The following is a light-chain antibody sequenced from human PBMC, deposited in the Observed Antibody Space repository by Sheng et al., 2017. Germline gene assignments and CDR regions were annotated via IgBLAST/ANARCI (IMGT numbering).Light chain of an antibody. V-gene: IGLV1-40*01. CDR1: TSNIGAGYD. J-gene: IGLJ3*02. CDR2: DNS. Sequence: QSVLTQPPSVSGAPGQRVAISCNGTTSNIGAGYDVHWYQRLPGTAPKLLIFDNSDRPSGVPDRFSGSKSGTSASLAITGLQAEDESDFYCQSYDSRLSAWVFGGGTKTDRP. CDR3: QSYDSRLSAWV.